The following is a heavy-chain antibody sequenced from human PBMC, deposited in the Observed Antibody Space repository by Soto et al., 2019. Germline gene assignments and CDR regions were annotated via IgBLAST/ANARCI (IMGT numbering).Heavy chain of an antibody. CDR1: GFTFSSYG. V-gene: IGHV3-30*18. CDR3: AKDPHDDRFLEWLFDPPDY. J-gene: IGHJ4*02. D-gene: IGHD3-3*01. Sequence: GGSLRLSCAASGFTFSSYGMHWVRQAPGKGLEWVAVISYDGSNKYYADSVKGRFTISRDNSKNTLYLQMNSLRAEDTAVYYCAKDPHDDRFLEWLFDPPDYWGQGTLVTVSS. CDR2: ISYDGSNK.